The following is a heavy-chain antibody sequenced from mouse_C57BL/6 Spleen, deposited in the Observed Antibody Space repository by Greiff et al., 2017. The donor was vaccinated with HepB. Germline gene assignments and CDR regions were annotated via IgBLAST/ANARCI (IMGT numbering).Heavy chain of an antibody. CDR1: GYTFTSYT. V-gene: IGHV1-4*01. D-gene: IGHD2-5*01. Sequence: QVQLQQSGAELARPGASVQMSCKASGYTFTSYTMHWVKQRPGQGLEWIGYINPSSGYTKYNQKFKDKATLTADKSSSTADMQLSSLTSEDSAVYYCARASNYEVAWFAYWGQGTLVTVSA. CDR3: ARASNYEVAWFAY. CDR2: INPSSGYT. J-gene: IGHJ3*01.